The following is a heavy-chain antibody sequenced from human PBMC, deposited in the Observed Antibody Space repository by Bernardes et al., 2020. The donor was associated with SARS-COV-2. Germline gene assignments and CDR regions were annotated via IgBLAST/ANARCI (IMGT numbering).Heavy chain of an antibody. CDR1: GGSITGYY. Sequence: SETLSLTRTVSGGSITGYYWSWIRQPPGKGLEWIGFIYYSGSTIYNPSLKSRVTMSVDTSKSQFSLKLSSVTAADTAVYYCASHNEYRDYEGDYWGQGTLVTVSS. J-gene: IGHJ4*02. CDR2: IYYSGST. D-gene: IGHD4-17*01. CDR3: ASHNEYRDYEGDY. V-gene: IGHV4-59*08.